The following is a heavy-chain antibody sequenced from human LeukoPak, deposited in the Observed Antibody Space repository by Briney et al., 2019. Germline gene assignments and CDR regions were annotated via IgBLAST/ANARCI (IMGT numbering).Heavy chain of an antibody. J-gene: IGHJ4*02. D-gene: IGHD3-22*01. CDR2: VRSRANSYAT. CDR1: GFTFSGSA. Sequence: GGSLRLSCAASGFTFSGSAMHWVRQASGKGLEWVGRVRSRANSYATTYAASVKGRFSISRDDSMNTAFLEMNSLKTEDTAVYYCTTHYYDSSGYHYGAFDYWGQGTLVTVSS. V-gene: IGHV3-73*01. CDR3: TTHYYDSSGYHYGAFDY.